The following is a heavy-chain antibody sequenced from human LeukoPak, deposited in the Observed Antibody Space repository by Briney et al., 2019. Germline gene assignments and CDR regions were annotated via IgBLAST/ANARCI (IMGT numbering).Heavy chain of an antibody. Sequence: SVKVSCKXSGGTFSSYAISWVRQAPGQGLEWMGGIIPIFGTANYAQKFQGRVTITTDESTSTAYMELSSLRSEDTAVYYCANRGGYCSGGSCYSDDNWFDPWGQGTLVTVSS. CDR2: IIPIFGTA. V-gene: IGHV1-69*05. CDR3: ANRGGYCSGGSCYSDDNWFDP. CDR1: GGTFSSYA. D-gene: IGHD2-15*01. J-gene: IGHJ5*02.